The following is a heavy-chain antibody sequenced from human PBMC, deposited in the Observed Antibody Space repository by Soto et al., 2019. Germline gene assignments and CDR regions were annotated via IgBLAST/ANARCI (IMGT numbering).Heavy chain of an antibody. Sequence: QVQLVQSGAEVKKPGASVKVSCKASGYTFTSYGISWVRQAPGQGLEWMGWISAYNGNTNYAQKLQGRVTMTKDTATSTAYMELRSLRSDDTAVYYCASSLLVGYGLEGESDWGQGTLVTVSS. CDR2: ISAYNGNT. V-gene: IGHV1-18*01. CDR3: ASSLLVGYGLEGESD. J-gene: IGHJ4*02. CDR1: GYTFTSYG. D-gene: IGHD5-18*01.